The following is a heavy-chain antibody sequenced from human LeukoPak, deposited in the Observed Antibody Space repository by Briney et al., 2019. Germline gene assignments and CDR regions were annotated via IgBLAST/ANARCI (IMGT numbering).Heavy chain of an antibody. J-gene: IGHJ4*02. D-gene: IGHD6-6*01. CDR3: ARLYSSSSSD. Sequence: PGGSLRLSCAASGFTFSGFAMSWARQAPGKRLEWVSSTGNTGSTKYYADSVRGRFTISRDNSQNTLYLQMNNLRAEDTALYYCARLYSSSSSDWGQGTLVTVSS. CDR2: TGNTGSTK. V-gene: IGHV3-23*01. CDR1: GFTFSGFA.